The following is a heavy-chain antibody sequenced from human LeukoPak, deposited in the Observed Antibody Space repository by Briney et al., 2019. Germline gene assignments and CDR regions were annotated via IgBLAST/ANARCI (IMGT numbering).Heavy chain of an antibody. J-gene: IGHJ4*02. V-gene: IGHV4-39*01. CDR1: GGYISTSNYY. CDR2: IYYSGST. D-gene: IGHD3-16*01. Sequence: SETLSLTCSVSGGYISTSNYYWGWIRQPPGKGLEWIGTIYYSGSTYYNPSLQSRVTISLETSKNQFSLHVRSVTAVDTATYYCARFFYYDASLPPYWGQGTLVIVSS. CDR3: ARFFYYDASLPPY.